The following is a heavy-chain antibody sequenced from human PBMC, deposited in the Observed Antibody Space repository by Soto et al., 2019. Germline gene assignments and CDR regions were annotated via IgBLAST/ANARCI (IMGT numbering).Heavy chain of an antibody. CDR1: GATFTSST. D-gene: IGHD3-22*01. J-gene: IGHJ4*02. V-gene: IGHV1-58*01. Sequence: SVKVSCKASGATFTSSTVNWVRQARGQPPEWIGWILVDSGQTNSAQKFQGRVAITRDMSTYTAYLELNSLRSDDLAVYYCAAISSGYYRVFDYWGQGTPVTVSS. CDR3: AAISSGYYRVFDY. CDR2: ILVDSGQT.